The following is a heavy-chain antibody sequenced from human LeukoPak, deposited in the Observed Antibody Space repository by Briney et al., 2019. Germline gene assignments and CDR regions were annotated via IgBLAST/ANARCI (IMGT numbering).Heavy chain of an antibody. CDR3: ARVWAYYYDSSGYYPHDAFDI. D-gene: IGHD3-22*01. CDR1: GYTFTSYD. V-gene: IGHV1-8*01. J-gene: IGHJ3*02. Sequence: ASVKVSCKASGYTFTSYDINWVRQATGQGLEWMGWMNPKSGNTGYAQKFQGRVTMTRNTSISTAYMELSSLRSEDTAVYYCARVWAYYYDSSGYYPHDAFDIWGQGTMVTVSS. CDR2: MNPKSGNT.